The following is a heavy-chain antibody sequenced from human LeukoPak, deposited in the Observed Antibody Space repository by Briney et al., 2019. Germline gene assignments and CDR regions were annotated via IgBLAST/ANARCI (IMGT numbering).Heavy chain of an antibody. CDR2: INPNSGCT. CDR3: ARDYEAVAGKGEEEYFQH. D-gene: IGHD6-19*01. CDR1: GYIFPGYY. J-gene: IGHJ1*01. V-gene: IGHV1-2*02. Sequence: ASVQVSCKASGYIFPGYYMHWVRQAPGQGREGVGWINPNSGCTNYPQIFQGRVTMTRNTSISTAYMELSRLRSDDTAVYYCARDYEAVAGKGEEEYFQHWGQGTLVTVSS.